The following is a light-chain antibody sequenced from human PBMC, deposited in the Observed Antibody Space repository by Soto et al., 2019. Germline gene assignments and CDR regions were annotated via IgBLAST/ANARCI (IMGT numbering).Light chain of an antibody. J-gene: IGKJ2*03. CDR3: QRYNNWPYS. CDR1: QTIGTN. Sequence: EIVLAQSPATLSLSPGGRATLSCRASQTIGTNLAWYRQNPGQAPRLLVYGASKRATDTPARFSGSGSGTEFTLTISSLQSEDFAVYYCQRYNNWPYSFGQGTKVDIK. V-gene: IGKV3-15*01. CDR2: GAS.